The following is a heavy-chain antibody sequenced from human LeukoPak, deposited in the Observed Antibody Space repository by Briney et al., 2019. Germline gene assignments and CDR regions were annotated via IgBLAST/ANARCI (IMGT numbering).Heavy chain of an antibody. CDR3: ARGLDQYYYDSSGAFDI. D-gene: IGHD3-22*01. Sequence: ASVKVSCKASGYTFTGNYMHWVRQAPGQGLEWMGWINPNSGGTNYAQKFQGRVTMTRDTSISTAYMELSRLIFDDTAVYYCARGLDQYYYDSSGAFDIWGQGTMVTVSS. CDR1: GYTFTGNY. V-gene: IGHV1-2*02. CDR2: INPNSGGT. J-gene: IGHJ3*02.